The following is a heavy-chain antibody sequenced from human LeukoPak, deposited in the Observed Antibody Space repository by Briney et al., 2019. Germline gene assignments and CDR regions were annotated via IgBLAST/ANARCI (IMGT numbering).Heavy chain of an antibody. CDR2: ISSSGSTI. V-gene: IGHV3-48*03. CDR3: ARPYSGYETDY. Sequence: GGSLRLSCAASGFTFSSYEMNWARQAPGKGLEWVSYISSSGSTIYYADSVKGRFTISRDNAKNSLYLQMNSLRAEDTAVYYCARPYSGYETDYWGQGTLVTVSS. CDR1: GFTFSSYE. D-gene: IGHD5-12*01. J-gene: IGHJ4*02.